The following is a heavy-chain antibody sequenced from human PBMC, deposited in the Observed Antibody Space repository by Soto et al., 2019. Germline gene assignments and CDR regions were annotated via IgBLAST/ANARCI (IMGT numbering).Heavy chain of an antibody. CDR2: IDDSGDT. Sequence: PSETLSLTCTVPDAPISSAAYYWSGIRQHQGKGLEWIGHIDDSGDTYYNPSLKSRATISIDTSKNHFSLRLTSVSAVDRSLYYFSSHPLGATWFDPRGQRILVPVSS. J-gene: IGHJ5*01. V-gene: IGHV4-31*03. CDR3: SSHPLGATWFDP. CDR1: DAPISSAAYY.